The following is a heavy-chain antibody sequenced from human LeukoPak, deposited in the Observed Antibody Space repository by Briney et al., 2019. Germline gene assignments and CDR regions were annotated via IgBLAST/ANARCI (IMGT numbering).Heavy chain of an antibody. J-gene: IGHJ6*02. V-gene: IGHV4-59*01. CDR3: ARDHDYGTGYYYYGMDV. CDR2: IYYSGST. CDR1: GGSISSYY. Sequence: PSETLSLTCTVSGGSISSYYWSWIRQPPGKGLEWIGYIYYSGSTNYNPSLKSRVTISVDTSKNQSSLKLSSVTAADTAVYYCARDHDYGTGYYYYGMDVWGQGTTVTVSS. D-gene: IGHD4-17*01.